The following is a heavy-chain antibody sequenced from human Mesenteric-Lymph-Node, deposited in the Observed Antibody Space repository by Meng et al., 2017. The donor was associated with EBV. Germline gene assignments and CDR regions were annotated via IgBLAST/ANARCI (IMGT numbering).Heavy chain of an antibody. J-gene: IGHJ4*01. CDR2: INYGGNT. CDR1: GDPXXXSIYY. D-gene: IGHD2-15*01. CDR3: ARDWVWGYCSGGSCYPHYCGGDCSFDH. Sequence: QLQLQESGPGLVKPSXXLFLIXNGSGDPXXXSIYYWAWIRQPPGKGLEWIGSINYGGNTYYNPSLKSRVAISVDTSKNHFSLKLNSVTAADTAVYYCARDWVWGYCSGGSCYPHYCGGDCSFDHWGHGTLVTVSS. V-gene: IGHV4-39*07.